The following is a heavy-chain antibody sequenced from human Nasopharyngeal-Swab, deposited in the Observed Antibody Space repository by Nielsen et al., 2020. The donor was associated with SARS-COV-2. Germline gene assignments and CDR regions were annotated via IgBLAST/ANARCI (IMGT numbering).Heavy chain of an antibody. V-gene: IGHV4-59*08. CDR3: ARLVRGAVFNWFDP. D-gene: IGHD2-21*01. CDR1: GGSISSYY. J-gene: IGHJ5*02. CDR2: IYYSGST. Sequence: GSLRLSCTVSGGSISSYYWSWIRQPPGKGLEWIGYIYYSGSTNYNPSLKSRVTISVDTSKNQFSLKLSSVTAADTAVYYCARLVRGAVFNWFDPWGQGTLVTVSS.